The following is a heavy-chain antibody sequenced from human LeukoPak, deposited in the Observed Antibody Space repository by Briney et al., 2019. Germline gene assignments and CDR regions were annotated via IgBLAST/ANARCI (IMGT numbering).Heavy chain of an antibody. Sequence: SETLSLTCTVSGGSFSSSDYYWGWIRQPPGKGLEWIGSIYYSGTTYYNPSLKSRVTISVDTSKKQFSLKLRSVTAADTAVYYCARHEWGITNAFDIWGQGTMVTVSS. CDR2: IYYSGTT. V-gene: IGHV4-39*01. CDR3: ARHEWGITNAFDI. D-gene: IGHD1-14*01. J-gene: IGHJ3*02. CDR1: GGSFSSSDYY.